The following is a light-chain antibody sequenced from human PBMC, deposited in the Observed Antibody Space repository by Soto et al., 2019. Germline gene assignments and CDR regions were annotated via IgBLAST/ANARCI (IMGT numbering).Light chain of an antibody. CDR2: DVT. CDR1: YNDIGSYTY. J-gene: IGLJ2*01. Sequence: QSVLTQPASVSGSPGQSITIPCTGTYNDIGSYTYVAWYQHQPGNAPRLMIYDVTNRPPGSSHRFSGSRSGNTASLTISGLRAEDEATYFCSSYTSTSTVIFGGGTKVTVL. V-gene: IGLV2-14*03. CDR3: SSYTSTSTVI.